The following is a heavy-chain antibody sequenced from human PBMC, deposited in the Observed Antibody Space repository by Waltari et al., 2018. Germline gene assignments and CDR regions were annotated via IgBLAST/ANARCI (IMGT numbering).Heavy chain of an antibody. CDR2: IYYSGST. Sequence: QLQLQESGPGLVKPSETLSLTCPVSGGSISSSSYYWGWIRQPPGKGLEWIGSIYYSGSTYYNPSLKSRVTISVDTSKNQFSLKLSSVTAADTAVYYCAGAARLYWYFDLWGRGTLVTVSS. D-gene: IGHD6-6*01. CDR1: GGSISSSSYY. J-gene: IGHJ2*01. CDR3: AGAARLYWYFDL. V-gene: IGHV4-39*07.